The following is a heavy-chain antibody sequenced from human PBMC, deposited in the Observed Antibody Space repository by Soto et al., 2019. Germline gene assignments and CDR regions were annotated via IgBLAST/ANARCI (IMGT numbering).Heavy chain of an antibody. CDR1: RSSVSSGSYY. CDR3: ARSGPGDYEAVEI. D-gene: IGHD4-17*01. Sequence: SETLSLTCTVSRSSVSSGSYYWSWIRQPPGKGLEWIGYISNSGNTNYNPSLKSRVTISVDTSKNQFSLKVSSVTAADTALYYCARSGPGDYEAVEIWGQGTMVTVSS. J-gene: IGHJ3*02. CDR2: ISNSGNT. V-gene: IGHV4-61*01.